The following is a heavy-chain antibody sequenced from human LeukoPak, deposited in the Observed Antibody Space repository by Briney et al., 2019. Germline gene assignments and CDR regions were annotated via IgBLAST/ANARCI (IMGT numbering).Heavy chain of an antibody. V-gene: IGHV1-2*02. Sequence: ASVKVSCKASGYTFTGYYMHWVRQAPGQGLEWMGWINPNSGGTNYAQKFQGRVTMTRDTSISTAYMELSRLRSDDTAVYYCARDNAWELLGGACDIWSQGTMVTVSS. J-gene: IGHJ3*02. CDR3: ARDNAWELLGGACDI. CDR1: GYTFTGYY. CDR2: INPNSGGT. D-gene: IGHD1-26*01.